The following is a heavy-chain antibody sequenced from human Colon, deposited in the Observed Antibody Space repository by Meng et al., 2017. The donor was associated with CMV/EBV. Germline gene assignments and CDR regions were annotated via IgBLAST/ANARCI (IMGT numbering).Heavy chain of an antibody. D-gene: IGHD1-7*01. V-gene: IGHV3-66*02. Sequence: GGSLRLSCAVSGFTVSSNYMSWVRQAPGKGLEWVSAIYAGGSTYFADAVKGRFTISRDNARNTVYLQMNSLRAEDTAVYYCARMTNWNYGFHYGMDVWGQGTTVTVSS. CDR3: ARMTNWNYGFHYGMDV. CDR2: IYAGGST. CDR1: GFTVSSNY. J-gene: IGHJ6*02.